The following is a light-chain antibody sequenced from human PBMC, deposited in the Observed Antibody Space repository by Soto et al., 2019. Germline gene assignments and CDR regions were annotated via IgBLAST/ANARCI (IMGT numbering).Light chain of an antibody. CDR3: LQHNSLPLT. Sequence: DIQMTQSPSSLSASVGDRVTVTCRASQGIRDALVWYQQKPGKAPKRLIYGSSTLQSGVPSRFSGSGSETEFTLTISSLQPEDPATYYCLQHNSLPLTFGQGTKVEIK. V-gene: IGKV1-17*01. J-gene: IGKJ1*01. CDR2: GSS. CDR1: QGIRDA.